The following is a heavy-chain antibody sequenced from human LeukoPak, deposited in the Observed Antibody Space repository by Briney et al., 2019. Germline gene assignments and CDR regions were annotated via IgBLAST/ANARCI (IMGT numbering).Heavy chain of an antibody. Sequence: SETLSLTCTVSGGSISSYYWSWIRQPPGKGLEWIGYIYYSGSTNYNPSLKSRVTISVDTSKNQFSLKLSSVTAADTAVYYCARVGGTNYYYGMDVWGQGTTVTVSS. D-gene: IGHD1-1*01. CDR3: ARVGGTNYYYGMDV. CDR2: IYYSGST. V-gene: IGHV4-59*01. CDR1: GGSISSYY. J-gene: IGHJ6*02.